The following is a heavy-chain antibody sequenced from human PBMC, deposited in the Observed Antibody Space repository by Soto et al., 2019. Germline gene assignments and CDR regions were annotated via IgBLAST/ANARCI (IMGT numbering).Heavy chain of an antibody. J-gene: IGHJ4*02. CDR3: AKERIQDCTSSSCYRGGDS. D-gene: IGHD2-2*01. CDR1: GFNFNFYA. Sequence: EVQLLESGGGLVQPGGSLRLSCVASGFNFNFYAMSWVRRAPGKGLEWVSAISGSGSGTFYSDSVKGRFTISRDNAKNTLFLEMNSLRPEDAAVYYCAKERIQDCTSSSCYRGGDSWGQGTLVTVSS. CDR2: ISGSGSGT. V-gene: IGHV3-23*01.